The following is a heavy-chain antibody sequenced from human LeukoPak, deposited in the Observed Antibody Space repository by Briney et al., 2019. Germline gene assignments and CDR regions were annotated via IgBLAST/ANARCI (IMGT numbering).Heavy chain of an antibody. V-gene: IGHV5-51*01. CDR2: IYPGDSDT. J-gene: IGHJ5*02. CDR1: GYKLTNNW. CDR3: ARQGQYAYWFDP. Sequence: GESLKISCKISGYKLTNNWIGWVRQMPGKGLEWMGIIYPGDSDTRYSPSFQGQVTISADKSISTAYLQWSSLKASDTAMYYCARQGQYAYWFDPWGQGTLVTVSS. D-gene: IGHD2-8*01.